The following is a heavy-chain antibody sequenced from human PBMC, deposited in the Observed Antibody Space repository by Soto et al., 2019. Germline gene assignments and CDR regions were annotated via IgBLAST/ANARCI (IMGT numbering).Heavy chain of an antibody. J-gene: IGHJ5*01. D-gene: IGHD2-15*01. CDR2: VGTKGAT. V-gene: IGHV3-73*01. CDR1: GFTFTASA. Sequence: GGSLRLSCATSGFTFTASAIHWVRQAPGKGLEWVGRVGTKGATEYSTSMKGRFIISRDDSKGTAYLQLNSLKNEDTARYFCSRVCSGGTCYFDSWGQGTLVTVSS. CDR3: SRVCSGGTCYFDS.